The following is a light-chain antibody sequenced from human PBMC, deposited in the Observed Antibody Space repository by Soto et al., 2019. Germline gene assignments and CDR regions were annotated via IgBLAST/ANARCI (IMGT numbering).Light chain of an antibody. Sequence: SVLTQPRSVSGSPGQSVTLSCTGSSSDVGGNFYVSWYQHHPGKAPKLIIFDFHKRPSGVPDRFAGSKSSRTASLIISVLHAEDEADYYCCSSAAKFVLFGGGTKVTVL. J-gene: IGLJ2*01. CDR3: CSSAAKFVL. CDR1: SSDVGGNFY. CDR2: DFH. V-gene: IGLV2-11*01.